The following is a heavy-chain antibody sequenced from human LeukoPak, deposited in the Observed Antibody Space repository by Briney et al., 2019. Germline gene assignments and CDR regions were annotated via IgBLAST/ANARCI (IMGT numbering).Heavy chain of an antibody. CDR2: INTGNGNT. Sequence: ASVKVSCKASGYTFTNYAMHWVRQAPGQRLEWMGWINTGNGNTKYSQEFQSRVTITRDTSANTAYMELSSLRSEDMAVYYCARAVKYRSGPLTDLLPYYFDYWGQGTLVTVSS. V-gene: IGHV1-3*03. CDR3: ARAVKYRSGPLTDLLPYYFDY. J-gene: IGHJ4*02. CDR1: GYTFTNYA. D-gene: IGHD6-19*01.